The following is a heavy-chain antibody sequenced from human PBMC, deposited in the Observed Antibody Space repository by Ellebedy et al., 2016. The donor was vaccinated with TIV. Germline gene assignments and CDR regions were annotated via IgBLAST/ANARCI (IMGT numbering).Heavy chain of an antibody. CDR3: ARHYPTTVVPGDAFDI. D-gene: IGHD4-23*01. CDR1: GYSFTSYW. J-gene: IGHJ3*02. CDR2: IYPGDSNT. Sequence: ASVKVSCKGSGYSFTSYWIAWVRQMPGKGLEWLGIIYPGDSNTRYSPSFRGQVTISADKSISTAYLQWSSLKASDTAMYYCARHYPTTVVPGDAFDIWGQGTMVTVSS. V-gene: IGHV5-51*01.